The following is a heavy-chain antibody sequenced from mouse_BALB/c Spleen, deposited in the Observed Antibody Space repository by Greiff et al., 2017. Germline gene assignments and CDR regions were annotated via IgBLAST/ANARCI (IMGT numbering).Heavy chain of an antibody. Sequence: VKLVESGPGLVAPSQSLSITCTVSGFSLTSYGVHWVRQPPGKGLEWLGVIGAGGSTNYNSALMSRLSISKDNSKGQVFLKMNSLQTDDTAMYYCARGPYYRGAMDYWGQGTSVTVSS. CDR1: GFSLTSYG. V-gene: IGHV2-9*02. J-gene: IGHJ4*01. CDR2: IGAGGST. CDR3: ARGPYYRGAMDY. D-gene: IGHD2-12*01.